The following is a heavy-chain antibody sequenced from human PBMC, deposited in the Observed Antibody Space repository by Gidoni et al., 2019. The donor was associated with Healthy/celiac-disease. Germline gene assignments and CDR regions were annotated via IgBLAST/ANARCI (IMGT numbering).Heavy chain of an antibody. Sequence: EVQLLESGGGLVQPGGSLRLSCAASGFTFSSYAMSWVRQAPGKGLEWVSAISGSGGSTYYADSVKGRFTISRDNSKNTLYLQMNSLRAEDTAVYYCARGLLWFGESRMDVWGKGTTVTVSS. CDR2: ISGSGGST. CDR1: GFTFSSYA. V-gene: IGHV3-23*01. CDR3: ARGLLWFGESRMDV. D-gene: IGHD3-10*01. J-gene: IGHJ6*04.